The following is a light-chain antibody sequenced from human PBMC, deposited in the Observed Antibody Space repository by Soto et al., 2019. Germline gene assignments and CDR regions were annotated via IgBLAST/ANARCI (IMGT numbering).Light chain of an antibody. J-gene: IGKJ4*01. CDR2: AAS. CDR1: QSVSSSY. V-gene: IGKV3-20*01. CDR3: QEYGSSPLT. Sequence: EIVLTQSPGTLSLSPWEIATLSCRASQSVSSSYLAWYQQKPGQAPRLLISAASTRATGIPDRFSGSGSGTDFTLTISRLEPEDFAVYYCQEYGSSPLTFGGGTKVDIK.